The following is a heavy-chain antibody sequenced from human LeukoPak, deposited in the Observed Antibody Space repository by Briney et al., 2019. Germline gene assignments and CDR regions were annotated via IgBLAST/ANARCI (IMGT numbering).Heavy chain of an antibody. V-gene: IGHV3-43*01. CDR1: GFTFDDYT. J-gene: IGHJ4*02. D-gene: IGHD3-10*01. CDR2: MSWNGVST. CDR3: AKERGISGYFDY. Sequence: GGSLRLSCAASGFTFDDYTMHWVRQAPGKGLEWVSLMSWNGVSTYYADSVKGRFTISRDNSKSSLYLQMSSLTTEDTAFYYCAKERGISGYFDYWGQGTLVTVSS.